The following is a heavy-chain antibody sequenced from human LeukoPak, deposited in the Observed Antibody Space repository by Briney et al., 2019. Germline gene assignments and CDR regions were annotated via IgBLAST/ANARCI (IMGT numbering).Heavy chain of an antibody. CDR3: AGSRYPEPQDLNY. J-gene: IGHJ4*02. CDR1: DFDFNIYE. Sequence: LRPSCAAADFDFNIYEMNRVRQPPGEGLEWVSYISADGATIYYADSVKGRFTISRDNMKNSLFLQISSLRAEDTAVYYCAGSRYPEPQDLNYWGQGTLVIVS. CDR2: ISADGATI. D-gene: IGHD3-10*01. V-gene: IGHV3-48*03.